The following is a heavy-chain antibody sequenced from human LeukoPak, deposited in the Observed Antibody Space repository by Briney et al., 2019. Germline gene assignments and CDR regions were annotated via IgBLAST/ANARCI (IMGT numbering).Heavy chain of an antibody. CDR1: GGTFSSYA. CDR3: ARASDYYSSLYYFDY. V-gene: IGHV1-69*13. D-gene: IGHD2-21*01. Sequence: ASVKVSCKASGGTFSSYAISWVRQAPGQGLEWRGGIIPIFGTANYAQKFQGRVTITADESTSTAYMELSSLRSEDTAVYYCARASDYYSSLYYFDYWGQGTLVTVSS. J-gene: IGHJ4*02. CDR2: IIPIFGTA.